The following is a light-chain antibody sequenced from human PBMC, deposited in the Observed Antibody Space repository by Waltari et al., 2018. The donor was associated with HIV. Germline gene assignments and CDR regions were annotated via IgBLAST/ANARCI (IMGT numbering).Light chain of an antibody. Sequence: DIVMTQSPGFLSVAAGGRATIKCKATMSVLYEANSKNYLAWYQQKPVQPPKLLLSWSSTRESGVSARFSGSGSGTDFTLTINNVESDDAAIYFCQQFYKIPWTFGQGTKVEI. CDR2: WSS. CDR3: QQFYKIPWT. V-gene: IGKV4-1*01. J-gene: IGKJ1*01. CDR1: MSVLYEANSKNY.